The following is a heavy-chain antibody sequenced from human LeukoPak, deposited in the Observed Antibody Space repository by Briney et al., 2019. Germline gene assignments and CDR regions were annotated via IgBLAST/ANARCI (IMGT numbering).Heavy chain of an antibody. J-gene: IGHJ4*02. D-gene: IGHD5-18*01. V-gene: IGHV3-33*06. CDR1: GFTFSSYG. CDR2: IGYDGSNQ. Sequence: GRSLRLSCAASGFTFSSYGMHWVRQAPGKGLEWVAFIGYDGSNQFYADSVKGRFTSSRDNSNNTLYLQMYSLRVEDTAIYYCAKEDGYNYGYVDYWGQGTLVTVSS. CDR3: AKEDGYNYGYVDY.